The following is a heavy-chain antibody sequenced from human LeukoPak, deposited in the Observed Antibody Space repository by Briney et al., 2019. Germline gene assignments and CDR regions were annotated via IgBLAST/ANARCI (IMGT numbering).Heavy chain of an antibody. CDR1: GFTFTSSA. D-gene: IGHD1-20*01. CDR2: IVVGSGNT. CDR3: AANLNWMRYYYYGMDV. Sequence: SVKVSFKASGFTFTSSAMQWVRQARGQRLEWIGWIVVGSGNTNYAQKFQERVTITRDMSTSTAYMELSSLRSEDTAMYYCAANLNWMRYYYYGMDVWGQGTTVTVSS. J-gene: IGHJ6*02. V-gene: IGHV1-58*02.